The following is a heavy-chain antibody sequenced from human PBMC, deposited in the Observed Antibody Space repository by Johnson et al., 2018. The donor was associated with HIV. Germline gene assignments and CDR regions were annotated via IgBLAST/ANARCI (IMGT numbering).Heavy chain of an antibody. J-gene: IGHJ3*01. Sequence: QVQLVESGGGVVQPGRSPKLSCAASEFTFSNYAMHWVRQAPGKGLEWVAVISYDGSSKYYADFGKGRFTISRDNSKNTLNLQMNSLRPEDTAVYYCAKNSAAFDLWGQGTMVTVSS. CDR2: ISYDGSSK. CDR1: EFTFSNYA. V-gene: IGHV3-30-3*01. CDR3: AKNSAAFDL. D-gene: IGHD2/OR15-2a*01.